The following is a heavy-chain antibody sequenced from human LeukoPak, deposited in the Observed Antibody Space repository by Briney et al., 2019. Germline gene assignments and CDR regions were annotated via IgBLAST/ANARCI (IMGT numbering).Heavy chain of an antibody. D-gene: IGHD5/OR15-5a*01. CDR1: GFTFTTYA. Sequence: GGSLRLSCAASGFTFTTYAMSWVRQAPGKGLGWVSGIRGSGGSTFYADSVKGRFTISGDNSKNTLYLQMNSLRAEDTAVYYCARDLPYFDPWGQGTLVTVSS. CDR3: ARDLPYFDP. V-gene: IGHV3-23*01. CDR2: IRGSGGST. J-gene: IGHJ5*02.